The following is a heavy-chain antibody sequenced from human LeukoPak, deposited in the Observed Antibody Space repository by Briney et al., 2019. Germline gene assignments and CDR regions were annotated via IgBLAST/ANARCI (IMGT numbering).Heavy chain of an antibody. CDR3: ADNGHDTFDY. J-gene: IGHJ4*02. CDR1: GFTFSTYW. V-gene: IGHV3-74*01. Sequence: GGSLRLSCAASGFTFSTYWMHWVRQAPGKGLVWVSHINSDGSYTNYADSVKGRFTISRDNTKNTLYLQMDSLRAEDTAMYYCADNGHDTFDYWGQGTLVTVSS. CDR2: INSDGSYT. D-gene: IGHD1-1*01.